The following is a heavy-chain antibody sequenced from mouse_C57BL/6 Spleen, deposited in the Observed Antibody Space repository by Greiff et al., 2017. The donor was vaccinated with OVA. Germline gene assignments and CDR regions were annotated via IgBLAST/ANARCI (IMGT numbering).Heavy chain of an antibody. J-gene: IGHJ1*03. CDR2: IYPGDGDT. D-gene: IGHD1-1*01. Sequence: QVQLQQSGPELVKPGASVKISCKASGYAFSSSWMNWVKQRPGKGLEWIGRIYPGDGDTNYNGKFKGKATLTADKSSSTAYMQLSSLTSEDSAVYFCARSELLRSYWYFDVWGTGTTVTVSS. CDR1: GYAFSSSW. V-gene: IGHV1-82*01. CDR3: ARSELLRSYWYFDV.